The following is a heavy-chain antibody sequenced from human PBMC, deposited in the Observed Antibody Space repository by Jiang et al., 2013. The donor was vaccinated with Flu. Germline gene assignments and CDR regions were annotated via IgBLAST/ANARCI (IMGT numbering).Heavy chain of an antibody. D-gene: IGHD3/OR15-3a*01. CDR3: ARGGRGAYPHFLTGYQPGFDY. V-gene: IGHV4-34*01. CDR1: GGSFSGYY. J-gene: IGHJ4*02. CDR2: INHSGST. Sequence: GSGLVKPSETLSLSCVVNGGSFSGYYWTWIRQPPGKGLEWIGEINHSGSTNYKSSLKNRVTISVDTSKNQFSLKMSSVTAADTAVYYCARGGRGAYPHFLTGYQPGFDYWGQGTLVTVSS.